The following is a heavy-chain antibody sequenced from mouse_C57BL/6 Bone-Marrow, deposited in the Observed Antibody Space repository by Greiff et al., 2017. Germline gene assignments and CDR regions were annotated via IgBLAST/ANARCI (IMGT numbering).Heavy chain of an antibody. CDR1: GYTFTSYW. J-gene: IGHJ1*03. D-gene: IGHD5-2*01. CDR3: AREGISEGYFDV. CDR2: IDPSDSST. V-gene: IGHV1-50*01. Sequence: QVQLQQPGAELVKPGASVKLSCKASGYTFTSYWMQWVKQRPGQGLEWIGEIDPSDSSTNYNQKFKGKATLTVDTSSSTAYMQLSSLTSEDSAVYYCAREGISEGYFDVWGTGTTVTVSS.